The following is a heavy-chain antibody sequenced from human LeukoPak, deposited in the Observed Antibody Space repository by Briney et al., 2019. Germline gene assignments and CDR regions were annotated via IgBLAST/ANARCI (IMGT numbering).Heavy chain of an antibody. Sequence: AGGSLRLSCAASGFTFSNYWMSWVRQAPGKGLEWVANIKHDGSEKNYVDSVKGRFTISRGNAKNSLYLQMNSLRAEDTAVYYCAREVAARRLGSWVDPWGQGTLVTVSS. J-gene: IGHJ5*02. CDR2: IKHDGSEK. CDR3: AREVAARRLGSWVDP. V-gene: IGHV3-7*01. D-gene: IGHD6-6*01. CDR1: GFTFSNYW.